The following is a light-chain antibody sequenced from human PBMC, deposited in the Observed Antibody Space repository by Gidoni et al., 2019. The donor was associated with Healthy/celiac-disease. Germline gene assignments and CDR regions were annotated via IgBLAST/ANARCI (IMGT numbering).Light chain of an antibody. Sequence: QSALTQPRPVSGSPGQSVPISCTGTSSDVGGYNYVSWYQQHPGKAPKLMIYEVSKRPSGVPDRFSGSKSGNTASLTNSGLQAEDEADYYCCSYAGSYTFWVFGGGTKLTVL. CDR2: EVS. CDR1: SSDVGGYNY. J-gene: IGLJ3*02. V-gene: IGLV2-11*01. CDR3: CSYAGSYTFWV.